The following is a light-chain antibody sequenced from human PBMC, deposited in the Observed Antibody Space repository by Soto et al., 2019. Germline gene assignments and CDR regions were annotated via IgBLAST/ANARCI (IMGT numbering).Light chain of an antibody. J-gene: IGKJ1*01. CDR3: QQSYSTPPWT. V-gene: IGKV1-39*01. Sequence: DIQLTQSPSSLSASVGDKVTITCRASQSIRSYLNWVQQKPGKAPKLLIYDASSLQTGVPSRFSGSGSGTDFSLTISSLQPEDFATYHCQQSYSTPPWTFGQGTKVEIK. CDR2: DAS. CDR1: QSIRSY.